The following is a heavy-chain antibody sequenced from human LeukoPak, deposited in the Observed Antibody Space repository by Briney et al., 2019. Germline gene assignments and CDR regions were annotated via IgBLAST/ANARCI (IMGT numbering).Heavy chain of an antibody. Sequence: ASVKVSCKASGYTFTSYSMHWVRQAPGQGLEWMGIINPSGGSTSYAQKFQGRVTMTRDTSTSTVYMEPSSLRSEDTAVYYCARGSSIFGVVENWGQGTLVTVSS. CDR2: INPSGGST. D-gene: IGHD3-3*01. J-gene: IGHJ4*02. CDR1: GYTFTSYS. CDR3: ARGSSIFGVVEN. V-gene: IGHV1-46*01.